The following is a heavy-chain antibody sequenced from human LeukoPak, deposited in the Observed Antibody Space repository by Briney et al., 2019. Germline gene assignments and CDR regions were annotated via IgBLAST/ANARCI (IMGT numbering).Heavy chain of an antibody. D-gene: IGHD6-13*01. V-gene: IGHV1-69*13. CDR1: GGTFSSYA. Sequence: ASVKVSCKASGGTFSSYAISGVRQAPGQGLEWMGGIIPIFGTANYAQKFQGRVTITADESTSTAYMELSSLRSEDTAVYYCARDRQDSSSWFRDAFDIWGQGTMVTVSS. CDR3: ARDRQDSSSWFRDAFDI. J-gene: IGHJ3*02. CDR2: IIPIFGTA.